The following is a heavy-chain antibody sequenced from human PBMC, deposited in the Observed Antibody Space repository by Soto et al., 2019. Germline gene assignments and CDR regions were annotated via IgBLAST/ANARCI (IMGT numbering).Heavy chain of an antibody. CDR2: ISQSGNT. J-gene: IGHJ4*02. D-gene: IGHD6-6*01. Sequence: PGKGLEWIEEISQSGNTNYSPSLKSRVSISIDTSKKQFCLNLASVSAADTAVYYCARATKVSGSSQTRPGFCGQRTLVTVSS. V-gene: IGHV4-34*01. CDR3: ARATKVSGSSQTRPGF.